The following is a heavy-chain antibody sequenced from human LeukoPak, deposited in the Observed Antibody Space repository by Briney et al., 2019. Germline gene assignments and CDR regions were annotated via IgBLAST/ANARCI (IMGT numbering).Heavy chain of an antibody. CDR2: IYHIGGS. Sequence: SETLSLTCAVSGYSISSGYYWGWIRQSPGTGMEWIGSIYHIGGSYYNPSLKSRVTISEDTSKNQFSLKLSSMSAADTAVYYCATAVVITPFDYWGQGILVTVSS. V-gene: IGHV4-38-2*01. CDR1: GYSISSGYY. J-gene: IGHJ4*02. CDR3: ATAVVITPFDY. D-gene: IGHD3-22*01.